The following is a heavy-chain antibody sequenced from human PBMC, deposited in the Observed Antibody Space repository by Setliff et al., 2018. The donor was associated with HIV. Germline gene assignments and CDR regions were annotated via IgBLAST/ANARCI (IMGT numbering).Heavy chain of an antibody. CDR2: IYYSGSA. J-gene: IGHJ5*02. CDR3: ARRKGYCSGPSCLEFSWFDP. V-gene: IGHV4-39*01. Sequence: PSETLSLTCSVSGGSTTSGGYYWSWIRQHPGKGLEYIGYIYYSGSAYYSPSLKSRVTISVDTSKNQFSLKLSSVTAADTAVYYCARRKGYCSGPSCLEFSWFDPWGQGTLVTVSS. CDR1: GGSTTSGGYY. D-gene: IGHD2-2*01.